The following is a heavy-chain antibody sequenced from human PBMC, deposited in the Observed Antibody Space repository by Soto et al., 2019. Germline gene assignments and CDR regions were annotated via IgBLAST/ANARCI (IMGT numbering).Heavy chain of an antibody. J-gene: IGHJ6*02. CDR3: AKCGENRCYYYYGMDV. V-gene: IGHV3-23*01. D-gene: IGHD7-27*01. Sequence: GGSLRLSCAASGFTFSSYAMNWVRQAPGKGLGWVSAISGTGYNKYYADSVKGRFTISRDNSKNTLYLQMNSLRAEDTAVYYCAKCGENRCYYYYGMDVWGQGTTVTVSS. CDR1: GFTFSSYA. CDR2: ISGTGYNK.